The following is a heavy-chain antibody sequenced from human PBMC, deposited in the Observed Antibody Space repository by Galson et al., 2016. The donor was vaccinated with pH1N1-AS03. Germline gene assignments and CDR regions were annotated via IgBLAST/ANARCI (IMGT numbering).Heavy chain of an antibody. CDR3: ASAPRGSGSSYYFDY. J-gene: IGHJ4*02. CDR2: IKQDGSEK. CDR1: GFTFNRSW. D-gene: IGHD6-6*01. Sequence: SLRLSCAASGFTFNRSWMNWVRQAPGKGLEWVANIKQDGSEKYYVDPVKGRFTISRDNAKNSMYLQMNSLRAEDTAVYYCASAPRGSGSSYYFDYWGQGTLVTVSS. V-gene: IGHV3-7*03.